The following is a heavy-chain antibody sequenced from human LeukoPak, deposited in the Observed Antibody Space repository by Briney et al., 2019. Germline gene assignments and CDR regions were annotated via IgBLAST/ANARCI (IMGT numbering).Heavy chain of an antibody. Sequence: GESLKISCKGSGYSFTSYWIGWVRQMPGKGLEWMGIVYPGDSDTRYSPSFQGQVTISADKSISTAYLQWSSLKASDTAMYYCARIPTYYYGSGSYYYPEFDYWGQGTLVTVSS. J-gene: IGHJ4*02. CDR1: GYSFTSYW. D-gene: IGHD3-10*01. V-gene: IGHV5-51*01. CDR2: VYPGDSDT. CDR3: ARIPTYYYGSGSYYYPEFDY.